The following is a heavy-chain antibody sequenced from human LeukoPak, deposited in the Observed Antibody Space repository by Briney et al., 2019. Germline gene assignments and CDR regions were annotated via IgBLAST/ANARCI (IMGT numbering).Heavy chain of an antibody. CDR3: AREGAAAESDY. CDR2: INHSGST. Sequence: KPSETLSLTCAVYGGSFSGYYWSWIRQPPGKGLEWIGEINHSGSTNYNPSLKSRVTISVDTSKNQFSLKLSSVTAADTAVYYCAREGAAAESDYWGQGTLVTVSS. V-gene: IGHV4-34*01. CDR1: GGSFSGYY. J-gene: IGHJ4*02. D-gene: IGHD6-13*01.